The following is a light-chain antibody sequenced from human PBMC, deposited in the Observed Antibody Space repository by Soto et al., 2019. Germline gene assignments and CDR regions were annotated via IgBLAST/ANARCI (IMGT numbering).Light chain of an antibody. CDR1: QSVSSY. Sequence: MVMTQSPATLSVSAGGSATLSCRASQSVSSYLAWYQQKPGQAPRLLIYDASNRATGIPARFSGSGSGTDFTLTISSLEPEDFAVYYCQQRSNWPRTFGQGTKVDIK. CDR2: DAS. V-gene: IGKV3-11*01. CDR3: QQRSNWPRT. J-gene: IGKJ1*01.